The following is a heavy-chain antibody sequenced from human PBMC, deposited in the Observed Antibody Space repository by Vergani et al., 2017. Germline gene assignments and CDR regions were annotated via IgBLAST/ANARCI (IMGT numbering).Heavy chain of an antibody. Sequence: EVQLVQSGAEVKKPGESLRISCKGSGYSFTSYWISWVRQMPGKGLEWMGRIDPSDSYTNYSPSFQGHVTISADKSISTAYLQWSSLKASDTAMYYCARAPTYYDFRGGKRGFDPWGQGTLVTVSS. V-gene: IGHV5-10-1*03. D-gene: IGHD3-3*01. CDR2: IDPSDSYT. CDR1: GYSFTSYW. CDR3: ARAPTYYDFRGGKRGFDP. J-gene: IGHJ5*02.